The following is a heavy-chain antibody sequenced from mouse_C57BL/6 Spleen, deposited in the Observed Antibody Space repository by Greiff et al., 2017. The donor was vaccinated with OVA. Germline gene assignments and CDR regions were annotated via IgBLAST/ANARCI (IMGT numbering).Heavy chain of an antibody. V-gene: IGHV1-72*01. CDR3: SSWIKYCGSSRYFDV. Sequence: QVQLQQPGAELVKPGASVKLSCTASGYTFTSYWMHWVKQRPGRGLEWIGRIDPNSGGTKYNEKFKSKATLTVDTPSSTAYIQLSSLTSEDSEVYDVSSWIKYCGSSRYFDVWGTGTTVTVSS. CDR2: IDPNSGGT. CDR1: GYTFTSYW. J-gene: IGHJ1*03. D-gene: IGHD1-1*01.